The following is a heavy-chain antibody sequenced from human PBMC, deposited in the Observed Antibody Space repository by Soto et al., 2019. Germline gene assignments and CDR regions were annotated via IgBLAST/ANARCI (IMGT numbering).Heavy chain of an antibody. CDR3: AREDSSCYKGGCRY. V-gene: IGHV1-18*01. J-gene: IGHJ4*02. D-gene: IGHD3-22*01. Sequence: QVQLVQSGGEVKKPGASVKVSCKASGYTFTSYGISWVRQAPGQGLEWMGWISAYNGNTNYTQKLQGRVTMTTDTTPSTAYMELRSRRSDDTAVYYCAREDSSCYKGGCRYWGQGTLVTVSS. CDR2: ISAYNGNT. CDR1: GYTFTSYG.